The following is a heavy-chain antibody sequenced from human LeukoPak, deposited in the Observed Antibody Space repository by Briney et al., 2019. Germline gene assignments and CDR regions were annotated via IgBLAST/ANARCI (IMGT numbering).Heavy chain of an antibody. V-gene: IGHV3-7*01. J-gene: IGHJ4*02. Sequence: GGFLRLSCEASGFTLSTYWMNWVRQVPGKGLDWVANINPDGSGKRYVDSVKGRFTIARDNADNSLSLQMNSLRAEDTAVYYCASWGAGGNSWGQGTLVTVSS. CDR2: INPDGSGK. CDR3: ASWGAGGNS. D-gene: IGHD3-16*01. CDR1: GFTLSTYW.